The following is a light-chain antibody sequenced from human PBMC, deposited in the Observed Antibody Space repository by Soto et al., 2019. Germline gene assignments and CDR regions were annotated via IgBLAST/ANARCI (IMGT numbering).Light chain of an antibody. V-gene: IGKV3-15*01. CDR1: QSVSSN. J-gene: IGKJ1*01. CDR2: GAS. CDR3: QQYNKWPQT. Sequence: IVMTQSLATLSVSPGERPTLSCRASQSVSSNLAWYQQKPGQAPRLLIYGASTRATGIPARFSGSGSGTEFTLTISSLQSEDFAVYYCQQYNKWPQTFGQGTKVDIK.